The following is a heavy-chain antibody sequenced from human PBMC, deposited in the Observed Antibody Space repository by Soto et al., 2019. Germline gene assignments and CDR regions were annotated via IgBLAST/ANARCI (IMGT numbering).Heavy chain of an antibody. CDR3: VRGVYCSGGNCYSEPIV. V-gene: IGHV1-46*01. CDR1: GYTFSIYY. Sequence: ASVKVSCKASGYTFSIYYMHWVRQAPGQGLEWMGLINPSGDTTTYAQKFQGRVTMTRDTSTSTFSMDLSSLRSDDTAMYYCVRGVYCSGGNCYSEPIVWGQRTLVTVSS. CDR2: INPSGDTT. J-gene: IGHJ1*01. D-gene: IGHD2-15*01.